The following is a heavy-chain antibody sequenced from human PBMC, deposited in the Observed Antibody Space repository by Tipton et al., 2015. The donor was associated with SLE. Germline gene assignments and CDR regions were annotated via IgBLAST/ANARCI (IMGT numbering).Heavy chain of an antibody. J-gene: IGHJ3*02. V-gene: IGHV4-39*07. CDR3: ARRPDDDYRTLDGAFDI. D-gene: IGHD4-11*01. CDR1: GSSISSRGFY. Sequence: TLSLTCTVSGSSISSRGFYWGWIRQPPGKGLKWIGSVSYSGTTFYNSSLKSRVTLSLDTSKNQFSLKLSSVTAADTAVYYCARRPDDDYRTLDGAFDIWGQGTMVTVSS. CDR2: VSYSGTT.